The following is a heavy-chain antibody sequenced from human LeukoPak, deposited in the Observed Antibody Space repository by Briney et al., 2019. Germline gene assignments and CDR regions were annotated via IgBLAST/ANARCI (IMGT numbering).Heavy chain of an antibody. J-gene: IGHJ4*02. CDR1: GFSVTNNY. V-gene: IGHV3-53*01. CDR2: FYVGGAT. Sequence: PGGSLRLSCAVSGFSVTNNYMSWVRQAPGKGLEWVADFYVGGATYYADSVKGRFIISRDNSENTLYHQMMSLRAEDTAVYYCARGDGYNFFDYWGQGTLVTVSS. D-gene: IGHD5-24*01. CDR3: ARGDGYNFFDY.